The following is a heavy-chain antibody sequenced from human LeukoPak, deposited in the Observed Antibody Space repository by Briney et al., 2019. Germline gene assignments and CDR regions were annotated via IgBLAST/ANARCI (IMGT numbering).Heavy chain of an antibody. CDR3: ASQLLSRGYCDH. J-gene: IGHJ4*02. CDR1: GFSLTTSGVG. V-gene: IGHV2-5*01. CDR2: VYGNDDK. D-gene: IGHD1-1*01. Sequence: SGPTLVKPTQTVTLTCTFSGFSLTTSGVGVGWIRQHPGKALEWVAVVYGNDDKLYSPSLRSRPTITKDTSKNQVVLTMTNMDPVDTATYYCASQLLSRGYCDHWGQGTLVTVSS.